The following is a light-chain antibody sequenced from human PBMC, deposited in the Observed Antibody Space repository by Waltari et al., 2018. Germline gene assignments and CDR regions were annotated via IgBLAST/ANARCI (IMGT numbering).Light chain of an antibody. CDR2: GAS. V-gene: IGKV1-39*01. CDR3: QQTYSTPGIT. Sequence: DIQMTQSPSSLSAYVGDRVTITCRAGQKINGYLNWYQHKPGKAPKLLIYGASNLQTGVPSRFSGSEAWTDFTLTINSLQPEDYATYFCQQTYSTPGITFGQGTRLEI. CDR1: QKINGY. J-gene: IGKJ5*01.